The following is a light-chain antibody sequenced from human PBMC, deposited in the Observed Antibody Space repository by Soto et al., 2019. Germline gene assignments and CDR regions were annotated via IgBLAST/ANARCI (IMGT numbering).Light chain of an antibody. J-gene: IGKJ4*01. CDR3: QQYNTYPLT. Sequence: AIQLTKSPSSLSASVGDRLIITCRASQGISSALAWYQQKPGKPPRLLIYGASSLESGVPSRFSGSGFGTDVTLTISNMQPEDFATYYCQQYNTYPLTFGGGTKVEIK. CDR2: GAS. V-gene: IGKV1-13*02. CDR1: QGISSA.